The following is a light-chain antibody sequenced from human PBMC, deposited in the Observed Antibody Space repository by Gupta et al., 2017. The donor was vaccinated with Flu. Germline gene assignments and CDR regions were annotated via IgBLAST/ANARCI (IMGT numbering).Light chain of an antibody. CDR3: QAWDTTTGV. CDR2: QDN. Sequence: SPGQTASITCSGDKLGNKFASWYQQKPGQSPVLVIHQDNKRPSEIPERFSGSNSGNTATLTISGTQSMDEADYYCQAWDTTTGVFGGGTKLTVL. V-gene: IGLV3-1*01. J-gene: IGLJ2*01. CDR1: KLGNKF.